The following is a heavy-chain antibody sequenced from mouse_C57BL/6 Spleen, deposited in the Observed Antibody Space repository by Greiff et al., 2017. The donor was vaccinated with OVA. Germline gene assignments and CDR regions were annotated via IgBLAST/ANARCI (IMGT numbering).Heavy chain of an antibody. V-gene: IGHV5-17*01. CDR1: GFTFSDYG. Sequence: EVQRVESGGGLVKPGGSLKLSCAASGFTFSDYGMHWVRQAPEKGLEWVAYISSGSSTIYYADTVKGRFTISRDNAKNTLFLQMTSLRSEDTAMYYCARKVYYDYDEGSHGHAMDYWGQGTSVTVSS. CDR3: ARKVYYDYDEGSHGHAMDY. J-gene: IGHJ4*01. CDR2: ISSGSSTI. D-gene: IGHD2-4*01.